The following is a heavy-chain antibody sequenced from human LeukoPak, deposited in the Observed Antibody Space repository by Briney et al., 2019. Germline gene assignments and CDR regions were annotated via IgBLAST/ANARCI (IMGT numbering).Heavy chain of an antibody. D-gene: IGHD3-10*01. Sequence: SETLSLTCTFSGGSNSSSSYYWGWIRQPPGKGLEGIGSIYYSGSTYYNPSLKSRVTISVDTSKNQFSRKLSSVAAADTAVYYCARDSYYGSGSYTWRGQGTLVTVSS. CDR1: GGSNSSSSYY. CDR3: ARDSYYGSGSYTW. V-gene: IGHV4-39*02. J-gene: IGHJ4*02. CDR2: IYYSGST.